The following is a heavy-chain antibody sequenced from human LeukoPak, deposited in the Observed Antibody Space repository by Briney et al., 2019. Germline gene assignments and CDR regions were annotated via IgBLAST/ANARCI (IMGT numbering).Heavy chain of an antibody. CDR2: TYTTGST. CDR3: ARWGTGDNPTFDY. D-gene: IGHD1-1*01. V-gene: IGHV4-4*09. J-gene: IGHJ4*02. CDR1: GDSISGHY. Sequence: SETLSLTCTVSGDSISGHYWSWIRQPPGEGLECIGYTYTTGSTTYNPSLKSRVTISVDTSKNQFSLKLSSVTAADTAVYYCARWGTGDNPTFDYWGQGTLVTVSS.